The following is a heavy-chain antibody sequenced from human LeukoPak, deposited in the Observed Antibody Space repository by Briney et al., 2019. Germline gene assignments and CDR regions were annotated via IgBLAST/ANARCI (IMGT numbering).Heavy chain of an antibody. CDR2: INWNGVNT. J-gene: IGHJ4*02. CDR3: ARGSSGSYYK. V-gene: IGHV3-20*04. CDR1: GFTFDDYD. Sequence: PGGSLRHSCTASGFTFDDYDMHWVRQGPGKGLEWVSGINWNGVNTGYADSVKGRFTISRDNAKNSLFLQMNSLRAEDTALYYCARGSSGSYYKWGQGTLVTVSS. D-gene: IGHD3-10*01.